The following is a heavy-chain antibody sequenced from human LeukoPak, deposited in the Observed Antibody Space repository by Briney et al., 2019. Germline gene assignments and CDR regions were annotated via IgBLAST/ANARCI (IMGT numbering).Heavy chain of an antibody. J-gene: IGHJ4*02. CDR2: IYPTDSDT. Sequence: GESLKISCKGSGYTFITHWIGWVRQMPGKGLEWMGSIYPTDSDTTYSPSFQGQVTISADKSITTAYLRWSSLRASDTAMYYCARRLYSGDSMTAFDYWGQGTLVTVSS. V-gene: IGHV5-51*01. D-gene: IGHD1-26*01. CDR1: GYTFITHW. CDR3: ARRLYSGDSMTAFDY.